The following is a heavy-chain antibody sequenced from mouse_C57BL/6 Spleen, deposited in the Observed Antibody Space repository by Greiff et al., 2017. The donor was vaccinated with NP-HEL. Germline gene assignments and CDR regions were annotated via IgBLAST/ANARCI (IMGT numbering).Heavy chain of an antibody. CDR3: ARHYYDYDGFAY. CDR1: GFTFSDYG. CDR2: ISSGSSTI. V-gene: IGHV5-17*01. J-gene: IGHJ3*01. Sequence: EVQLVESGGGLVKPGGSLKLSCAASGFTFSDYGMHWVRQAPEKGLEWVAYISSGSSTIYYADTVKGRFTISRDNAKNTLFLQMTSLRSEDTAMYYCARHYYDYDGFAYWGQGTLVTVSA. D-gene: IGHD2-4*01.